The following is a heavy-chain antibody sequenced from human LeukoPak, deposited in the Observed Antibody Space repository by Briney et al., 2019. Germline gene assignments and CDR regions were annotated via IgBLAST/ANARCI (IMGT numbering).Heavy chain of an antibody. CDR2: MNPNSGNT. CDR3: ARAASMVVPAASFDP. CDR1: GYTFTSYD. Sequence: GASVKVSCKASGYTFTSYDINWVRQATGQGLEWMGWMNPNSGNTGYAQEFQGRVTMTRNTSISTAYMELSSLRSEDTAVYYCARAASMVVPAASFDPWGQGTLVTVSS. J-gene: IGHJ5*02. D-gene: IGHD2-2*01. V-gene: IGHV1-8*01.